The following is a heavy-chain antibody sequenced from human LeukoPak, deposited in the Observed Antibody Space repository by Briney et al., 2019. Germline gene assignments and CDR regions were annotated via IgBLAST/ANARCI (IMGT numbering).Heavy chain of an antibody. CDR2: INHGGST. CDR1: GGSFSGYY. Sequence: SETLSLTCAVYGGSFSGYYWSWIRQPPGKGLEWIGEINHGGSTSCNPSLKSRVTISIDTSKNQFSLKLNSVTAADTAVYYCARGRDGYNNYWGQGTPVTVSS. CDR3: ARGRDGYNNY. V-gene: IGHV4-34*01. J-gene: IGHJ4*02. D-gene: IGHD5-24*01.